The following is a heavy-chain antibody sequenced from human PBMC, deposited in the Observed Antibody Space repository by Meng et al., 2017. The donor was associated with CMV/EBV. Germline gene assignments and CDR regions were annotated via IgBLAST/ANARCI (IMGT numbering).Heavy chain of an antibody. Sequence: GESLKISCAASGFIFSSYAMHWVRQAPGKGLEWVAVISYDGSNKYYADSVKGRFTISRDNSKNTLYLQMNSLRAEDTAVYYCARGCSGWFYFDYWGQGTLVTVSS. V-gene: IGHV3-30-3*01. J-gene: IGHJ4*02. CDR2: ISYDGSNK. CDR3: ARGCSGWFYFDY. D-gene: IGHD6-19*01. CDR1: GFIFSSYA.